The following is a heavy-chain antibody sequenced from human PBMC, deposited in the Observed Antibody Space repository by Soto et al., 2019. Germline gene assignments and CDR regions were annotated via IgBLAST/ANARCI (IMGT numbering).Heavy chain of an antibody. D-gene: IGHD6-13*01. CDR2: ISGSGGST. Sequence: GGSLRLSCAASGFTFSSYAMSWVRQAPGKGLEWVSAISGSGGSTYYADSVKGRFTISGDNSKNTLYLQMNSLRAEDTAVYYCAKYAGYSSSWYPSGNNWFDPWGQGTLVTVSS. J-gene: IGHJ5*02. CDR3: AKYAGYSSSWYPSGNNWFDP. V-gene: IGHV3-23*01. CDR1: GFTFSSYA.